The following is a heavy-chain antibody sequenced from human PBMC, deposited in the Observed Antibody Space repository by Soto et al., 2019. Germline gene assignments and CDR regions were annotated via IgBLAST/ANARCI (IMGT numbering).Heavy chain of an antibody. D-gene: IGHD6-25*01. Sequence: EVQLVESGGGLVQPGGSLRLSCAASGFTFGNYWMTWVRQAPGKGLEWVANIKGDGSAKSYVDSVRGRFTVSRDNAENSLLLQMIILRAEDTALYDCARDVSPWGSGYYLDAFDIWGQGTMVTVS. V-gene: IGHV3-7*05. CDR3: ARDVSPWGSGYYLDAFDI. CDR2: IKGDGSAK. CDR1: GFTFGNYW. J-gene: IGHJ3*02.